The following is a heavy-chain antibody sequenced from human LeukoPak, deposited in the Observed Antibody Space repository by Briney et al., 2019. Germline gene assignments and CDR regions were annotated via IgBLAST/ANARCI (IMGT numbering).Heavy chain of an antibody. J-gene: IGHJ4*02. CDR3: ANEDYSDRSAYLAH. CDR2: ISNDGSNK. Sequence: GRSLRLSCAAAGFTFSSYGMHWVRQAPGKGLEWVAVISNDGSNKYYADSVKGRFTISRDNSKNTLYLQMNSLRADDTAVYYCANEDYSDRSAYLAHWGQGTLVTVSS. D-gene: IGHD2-15*01. V-gene: IGHV3-30*18. CDR1: GFTFSSYG.